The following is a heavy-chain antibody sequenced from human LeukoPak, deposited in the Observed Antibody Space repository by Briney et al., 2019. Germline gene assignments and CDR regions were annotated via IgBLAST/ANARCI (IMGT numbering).Heavy chain of an antibody. CDR2: ISYDGSNK. V-gene: IGHV3-30*14. D-gene: IGHD6-19*01. Sequence: GGSLRLSCAASGFTFSSYAMHWVRQAPDKGLEWVAVISYDGSNKYYADSVKGRFIISRDTSKNTLYLQMNSLRAEDTAVYYCASWPGGWYGEDSWGQGTLVTVSS. J-gene: IGHJ4*02. CDR3: ASWPGGWYGEDS. CDR1: GFTFSSYA.